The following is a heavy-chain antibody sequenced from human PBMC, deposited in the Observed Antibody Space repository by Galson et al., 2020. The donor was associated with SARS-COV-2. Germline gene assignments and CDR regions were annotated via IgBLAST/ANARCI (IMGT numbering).Heavy chain of an antibody. Sequence: SETLSLTCAVYGGSFSGYYWSWIRQPPGKGLEWIGEINHSGSTNYNPSLKSRVTISVDTSKNQFALNLKSVTAADTAVYYCARGYQLLFGYRDPPRTYFDSWGQGTLVTVSS. D-gene: IGHD2-2*01. CDR1: GGSFSGYY. V-gene: IGHV4-34*01. CDR2: INHSGST. CDR3: ARGYQLLFGYRDPPRTYFDS. J-gene: IGHJ4*02.